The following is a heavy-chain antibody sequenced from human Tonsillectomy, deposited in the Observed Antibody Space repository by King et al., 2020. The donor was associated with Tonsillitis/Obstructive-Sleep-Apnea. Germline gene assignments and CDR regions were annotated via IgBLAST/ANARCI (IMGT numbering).Heavy chain of an antibody. V-gene: IGHV1-18*01. D-gene: IGHD2-2*01. CDR2: ISAYNGNT. Sequence: VQLVESGAEVKKPGASVKVSCKASGYTFTSYGISWVRQAPGQGLEWMGWISAYNGNTNYAQKLQGRVTMTTDTSTSTAYMELRSLRSDDTAVYYCARGAIPYDVVVPADYYYYYYMDVWGKGTTVTVSS. CDR1: GYTFTSYG. CDR3: ARGAIPYDVVVPADYYYYYYMDV. J-gene: IGHJ6*03.